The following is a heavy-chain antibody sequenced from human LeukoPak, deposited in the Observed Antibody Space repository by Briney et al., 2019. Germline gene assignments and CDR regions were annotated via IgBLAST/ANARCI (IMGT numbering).Heavy chain of an antibody. CDR2: INPNSGGT. Sequence: VASVKVSCKASGYTFTGYYMHWVRQAPGQGLEWMGWINPNSGGTNYAQKFQGRVTMTRDTSISTAYMELSRLRSDDTAVYYCARVWESMTNIDYWGQGTLVTVSS. V-gene: IGHV1-2*02. CDR3: ARVWESMTNIDY. J-gene: IGHJ4*02. D-gene: IGHD3-3*01. CDR1: GYTFTGYY.